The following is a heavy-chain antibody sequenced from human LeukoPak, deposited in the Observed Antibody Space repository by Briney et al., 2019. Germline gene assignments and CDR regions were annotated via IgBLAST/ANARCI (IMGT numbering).Heavy chain of an antibody. CDR1: GFTFSSYT. J-gene: IGHJ6*02. V-gene: IGHV3-23*01. CDR2: ITTSDGNT. Sequence: GGSLRLSCAASGFTFSSYTMSWVRQAPGKGLEWVSTITTSDGNTYYADSVKGRFTISRDNSKNTLYLQMNSLRAEDTAVYYCARDPPIAVAGDYYYYGMDVWGQGTTVTVSS. D-gene: IGHD6-19*01. CDR3: ARDPPIAVAGDYYYYGMDV.